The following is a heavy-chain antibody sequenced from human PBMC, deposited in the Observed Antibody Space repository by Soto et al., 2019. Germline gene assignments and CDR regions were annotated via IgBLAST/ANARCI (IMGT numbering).Heavy chain of an antibody. CDR1: GGSVNGYY. V-gene: IGHV4-34*01. CDR2: INHTGAT. Sequence: PWETLSLTCAVYGGSVNGYYWNWIRQPPGKGLEWIGEINHTGATHYNPSLKSRVTMSVDTSKNQFSLRLSSVTAADTAIYYCATRITVFGLLIPPFDPWGQGTQVTVSS. D-gene: IGHD3-3*01. CDR3: ATRITVFGLLIPPFDP. J-gene: IGHJ5*02.